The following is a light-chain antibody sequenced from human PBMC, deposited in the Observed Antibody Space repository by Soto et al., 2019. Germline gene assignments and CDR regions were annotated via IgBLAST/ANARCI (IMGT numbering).Light chain of an antibody. J-gene: IGLJ2*01. Sequence: QLVLTQSPSASASLGASVKLTCTLSSEHSNYAIAWHQQQPEKGPRYLMKVNSDGSHNKGDGIPDRFSGSSSGAERYLTISSLQSEDEADYYCQTWGTDMGAFGGGTKLTVL. V-gene: IGLV4-69*01. CDR3: QTWGTDMGA. CDR1: SEHSNYA. CDR2: VNSDGSH.